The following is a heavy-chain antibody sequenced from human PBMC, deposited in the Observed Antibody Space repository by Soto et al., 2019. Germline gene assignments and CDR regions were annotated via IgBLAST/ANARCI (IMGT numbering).Heavy chain of an antibody. CDR2: INPSGGST. Sequence: GASVKVSCKASGYTFTSYYMHWVRQAPGQGLEWMGIINPSGGSTSYAQKFQGRVTMNRDTSTSTVYMELSSLRSEDTAVYYCARTLPLTMIGEGYFDYWGQGTLVTVSS. D-gene: IGHD3-22*01. V-gene: IGHV1-46*01. CDR3: ARTLPLTMIGEGYFDY. CDR1: GYTFTSYY. J-gene: IGHJ4*02.